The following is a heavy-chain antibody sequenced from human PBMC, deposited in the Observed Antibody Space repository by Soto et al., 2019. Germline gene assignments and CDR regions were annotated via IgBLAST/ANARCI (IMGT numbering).Heavy chain of an antibody. CDR3: ARGHNPQLWLPVWFDP. V-gene: IGHV1-46*01. D-gene: IGHD5-18*01. CDR2: INPSGGST. CDR1: GYTFTSYY. J-gene: IGHJ5*02. Sequence: GASVKVSCKASGYTFTSYYMHWVRQAPGQGLEWMGIINPSGGSTSYAQKFQGRVTMTRDTSTSTVYMELSSLRSEDTAVYYCARGHNPQLWLPVWFDPWGQGTLVTVSS.